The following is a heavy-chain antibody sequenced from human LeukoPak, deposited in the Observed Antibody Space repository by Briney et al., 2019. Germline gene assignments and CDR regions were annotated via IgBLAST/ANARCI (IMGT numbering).Heavy chain of an antibody. V-gene: IGHV5-51*01. J-gene: IGHJ4*02. CDR1: GYSFTSYW. CDR2: IYPGDSDT. D-gene: IGHD2-15*01. Sequence: GESLKISCKGSGYSFTSYWIGWVRQMPGKGLEWMGIIYPGDSDTRYSPSFQGQVTISADKSISTAYLQWSSLKASDTAMYYCARQGCSGGSCYQGFDYWGQGTLVTVSS. CDR3: ARQGCSGGSCYQGFDY.